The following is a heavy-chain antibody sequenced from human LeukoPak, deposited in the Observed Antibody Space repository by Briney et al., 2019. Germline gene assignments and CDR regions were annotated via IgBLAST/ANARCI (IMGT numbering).Heavy chain of an antibody. D-gene: IGHD6-13*01. V-gene: IGHV3-21*01. Sequence: GGSLRLSCAASGFTFSSYSMNWVRQAPGKGLEWVSSISSSSSYIYYADSVKGRFTISRDNSKNTLYLQMNSLRAEDTAVYYCAKLAAAADLLYYFDYWGQGTLVTVSS. CDR1: GFTFSSYS. J-gene: IGHJ4*02. CDR2: ISSSSSYI. CDR3: AKLAAAADLLYYFDY.